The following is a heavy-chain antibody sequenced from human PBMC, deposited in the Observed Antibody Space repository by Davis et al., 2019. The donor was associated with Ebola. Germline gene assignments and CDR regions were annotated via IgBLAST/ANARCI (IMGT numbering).Heavy chain of an antibody. D-gene: IGHD5-24*01. CDR2: ISSSSSTI. Sequence: GESLKISCAASGFTFSSYSMNWVRQAPGKGLEWVSYISSSSSTIYYADSVKGRFTISRDNAKNSLYLQMNSLRDEDTAVYYCARLPIRDGYNYAFDIWGQGTMVTVFS. V-gene: IGHV3-48*02. CDR1: GFTFSSYS. J-gene: IGHJ3*02. CDR3: ARLPIRDGYNYAFDI.